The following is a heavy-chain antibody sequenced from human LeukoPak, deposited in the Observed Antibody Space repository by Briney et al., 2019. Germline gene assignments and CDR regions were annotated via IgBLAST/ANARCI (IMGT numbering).Heavy chain of an antibody. D-gene: IGHD3-10*01. CDR3: AKSIRGVIFDY. Sequence: GGSLRLSCAASGFTFDDYAMHWVRQTPGKGLEWVSSISWNSDNIDYADSVEGRFTISRNNGRNSLYLQMSSLRAEDTAFYYCAKSIRGVIFDYWGQGALVTVSS. CDR2: ISWNSDNI. CDR1: GFTFDDYA. V-gene: IGHV3-9*01. J-gene: IGHJ4*02.